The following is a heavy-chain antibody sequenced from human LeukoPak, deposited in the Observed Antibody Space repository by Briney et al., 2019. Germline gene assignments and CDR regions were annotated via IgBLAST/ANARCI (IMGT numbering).Heavy chain of an antibody. CDR2: IDTNTGNP. CDR1: GYTFTTYA. Sequence: GASEKVSCKASGYTFTTYAINWVRQAPGQGLEWMGWIDTNTGNPRYAQGFTGRFVFSLDTSVNTAYLQISSLKSEDTATYYCARAVGYCAITSCYQAHWGQGTLVTVSS. D-gene: IGHD2-2*01. V-gene: IGHV7-4-1*02. CDR3: ARAVGYCAITSCYQAH. J-gene: IGHJ4*02.